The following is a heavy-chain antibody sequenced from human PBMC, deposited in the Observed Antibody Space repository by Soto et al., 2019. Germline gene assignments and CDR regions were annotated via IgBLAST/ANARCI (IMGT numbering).Heavy chain of an antibody. V-gene: IGHV4-59*01. CDR1: GGSISSYY. CDR2: IYYSGST. J-gene: IGHJ4*02. CDR3: AREGYYDSSGYHFDY. Sequence: KSSETLSLTCTVSGGSISSYYWSWIRQPPGKGLEWIGYIYYSGSTNYNPSLKSRVTISVDTSKNQFSLKLSSVTAADTAVYYCAREGYYDSSGYHFDYWGQGTLVTVSS. D-gene: IGHD3-22*01.